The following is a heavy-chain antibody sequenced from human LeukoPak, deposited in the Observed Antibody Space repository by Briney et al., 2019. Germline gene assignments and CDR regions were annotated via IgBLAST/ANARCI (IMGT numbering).Heavy chain of an antibody. CDR3: AREMPDYYYGSGSLWAPNYYYYMDV. J-gene: IGHJ6*03. CDR1: GGSISSSSYY. CDR2: IYYSGST. V-gene: IGHV4-39*07. Sequence: SETLSLTCTVSGGSISSSSYYWGWIRQPPGKGLEWIGSIYYSGSTYYNPSLKSRVTISVDTSKNQFSLKLSSVTAADTAVYYCAREMPDYYYGSGSLWAPNYYYYMDVWGKGTTVTVSS. D-gene: IGHD3-10*01.